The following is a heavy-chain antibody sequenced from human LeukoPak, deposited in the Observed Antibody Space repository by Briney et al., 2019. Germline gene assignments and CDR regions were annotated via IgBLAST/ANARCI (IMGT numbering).Heavy chain of an antibody. V-gene: IGHV4-59*01. Sequence: ASETLSLTCTVSGGSISSYYWSWIRQPPGKGLEWIGYIYYSGSTNYNPSLKSRVTISVDTSKNQFSLKLSSVTAADTAVYYCARETGSGYFAYFDYWGQGTLVTVSS. CDR2: IYYSGST. CDR1: GGSISSYY. D-gene: IGHD3-3*01. J-gene: IGHJ4*02. CDR3: ARETGSGYFAYFDY.